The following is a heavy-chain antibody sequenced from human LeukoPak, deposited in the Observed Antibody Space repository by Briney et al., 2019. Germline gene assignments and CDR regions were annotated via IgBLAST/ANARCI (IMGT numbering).Heavy chain of an antibody. D-gene: IGHD6-19*01. V-gene: IGHV3-23*01. J-gene: IGHJ4*02. CDR2: ISVNGETA. Sequence: GGSLRLSCAVSGFSVSSFGMSWVRQAPGKGLEWISAISVNGETAYYADSVKGRFIISRDDSKNTLYLQLSSLRAEDTAVYYCAQGYSSGWYPYWGLGSLVSVSS. CDR1: GFSVSSFG. CDR3: AQGYSSGWYPY.